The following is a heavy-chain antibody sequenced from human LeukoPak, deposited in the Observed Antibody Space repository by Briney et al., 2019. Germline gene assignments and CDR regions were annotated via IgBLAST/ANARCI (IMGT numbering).Heavy chain of an antibody. D-gene: IGHD3-10*01. Sequence: SETLSLTCTVSGGSIGSYYWSWIRQPAGKGLEWIGRIYTSGSTNYNPPLKSRVTMSVDTSKNQFSLKLSSVTAADTAVYYCARSRGGSGIPDYFDYWGQGTLVTVSS. J-gene: IGHJ4*02. CDR3: ARSRGGSGIPDYFDY. CDR2: IYTSGST. CDR1: GGSIGSYY. V-gene: IGHV4-4*07.